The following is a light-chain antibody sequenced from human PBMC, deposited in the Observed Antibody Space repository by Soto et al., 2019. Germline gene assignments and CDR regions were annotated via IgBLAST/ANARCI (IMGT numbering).Light chain of an antibody. CDR3: QKYNKAPWK. CDR2: GTS. V-gene: IGKV1-27*01. Sequence: DIQMTQSPPSLSASVGDRVTITCRARQGIEGSLAWYQQKPGTAPKLLVYGTSTWQVGVPSRFSGSGWGTDFPLTISSVQPEDCATYYCQKYNKAPWKFGQGNKV. CDR1: QGIEGS. J-gene: IGKJ1*01.